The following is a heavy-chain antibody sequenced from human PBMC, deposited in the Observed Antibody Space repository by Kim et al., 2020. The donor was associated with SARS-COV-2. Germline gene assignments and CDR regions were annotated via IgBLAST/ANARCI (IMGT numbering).Heavy chain of an antibody. CDR2: INPDGSHV. CDR3: TENYVY. CDR1: GFTLSTSW. Sequence: GGSLRLSCAASGFTLSTSWMAWVRQAPGKGLEWVANINPDGSHVSYVDSVKGRFTISRDNAKNSVYLQLDILRAEDTATYYCTENYVYWGQGTLVTVSS. J-gene: IGHJ4*02. V-gene: IGHV3-7*01.